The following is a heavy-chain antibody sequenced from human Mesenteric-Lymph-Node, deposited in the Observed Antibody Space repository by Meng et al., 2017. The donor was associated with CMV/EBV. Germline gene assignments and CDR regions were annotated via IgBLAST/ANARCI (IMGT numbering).Heavy chain of an antibody. Sequence: GESLKISCAASGFTFSNYWMTWVRQAPGKGLEWVANIKQDGSEKYYVDSVKGRFTISRDNAKKSLYLEMNSLSADDTAVYYCARDKGVVVPAYDYWGQGTLVTVSS. V-gene: IGHV3-7*03. CDR2: IKQDGSEK. D-gene: IGHD2-2*01. CDR1: GFTFSNYW. CDR3: ARDKGVVVPAYDY. J-gene: IGHJ4*02.